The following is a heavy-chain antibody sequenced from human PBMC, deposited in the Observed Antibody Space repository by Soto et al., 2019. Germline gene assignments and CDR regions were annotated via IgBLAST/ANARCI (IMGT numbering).Heavy chain of an antibody. Sequence: ASETLSLTCTVSGGSISSYYWSWIRQPAGKGLEWIGRIYTSGSTNYNPSLKSRVTMSVDTSKNQFSLKLSSVTAADTAVYYCAREINDYHDSSGPNWFDPWGQGTLVTVSS. J-gene: IGHJ5*02. CDR2: IYTSGST. CDR1: GGSISSYY. V-gene: IGHV4-4*07. CDR3: AREINDYHDSSGPNWFDP. D-gene: IGHD3-22*01.